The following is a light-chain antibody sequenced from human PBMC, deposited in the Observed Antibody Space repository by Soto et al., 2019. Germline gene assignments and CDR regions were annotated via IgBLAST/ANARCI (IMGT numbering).Light chain of an antibody. CDR2: GAS. CDR3: QQQGRSWIT. J-gene: IGKJ5*01. CDR1: QRVSRDF. Sequence: EIVLTQSPNTLSLSQGERAPLSCGDSQRVSRDFLAWYQQKPGQAPRVFIYGASTRATGIPDRFSGSGSGTDFTLTISRLEPEDFAVYYCQQQGRSWITFGQGARLEIK. V-gene: IGKV3-20*01.